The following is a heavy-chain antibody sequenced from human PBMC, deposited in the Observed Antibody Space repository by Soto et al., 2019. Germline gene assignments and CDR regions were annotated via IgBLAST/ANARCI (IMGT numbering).Heavy chain of an antibody. D-gene: IGHD5-12*01. V-gene: IGHV4-34*01. CDR1: GGSFSGYY. J-gene: IGHJ4*02. Sequence: QVQLQQWGAGLLKPSETLSLTCAVYGGSFSGYYWSWIRQPPGKGLEWIGEINHSGSTNYNPSLKSRVTISVDTSKNQFSLKLSYVTAADTAVYYCARGQRWLQLYDYWGQGTLVTVSS. CDR3: ARGQRWLQLYDY. CDR2: INHSGST.